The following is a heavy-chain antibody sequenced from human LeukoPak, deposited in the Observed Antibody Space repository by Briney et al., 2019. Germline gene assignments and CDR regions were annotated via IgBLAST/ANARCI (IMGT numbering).Heavy chain of an antibody. CDR1: GFTFSTHG. D-gene: IGHD5-12*01. CDR2: IGGSGIGHST. V-gene: IGHV3-23*01. J-gene: IGHJ4*02. Sequence: GGSLRLSCVGSGFTFSTHGMNWVRQAPGKGLEWVSGIGGSGIGHSTHYADSVKGRFTSSRDNSKNMVYLQMDSLRAEDTALYYCARDSGWLRYHDWGQGALVTVSS. CDR3: ARDSGWLRYHD.